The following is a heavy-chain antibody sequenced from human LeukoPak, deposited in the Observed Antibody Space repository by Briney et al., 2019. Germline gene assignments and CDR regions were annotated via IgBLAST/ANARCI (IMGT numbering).Heavy chain of an antibody. D-gene: IGHD4-17*01. J-gene: IGHJ4*02. CDR2: IKEDGSET. V-gene: IGHV3-7*02. CDR3: ARVAVTTNY. Sequence: GGSLRLSCAGSRFTFSRHWMYWIRQAPGKGLEWVANIKEDGSETFYVDSVRGRFTISRDNAKNTLYLQMNSLRAEDTAVYYCARVAVTTNYWGQGTLVTVSS. CDR1: RFTFSRHW.